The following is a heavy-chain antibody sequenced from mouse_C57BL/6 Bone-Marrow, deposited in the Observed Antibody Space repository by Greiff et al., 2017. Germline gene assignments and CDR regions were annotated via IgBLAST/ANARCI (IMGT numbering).Heavy chain of an antibody. Sequence: EVKLMESGGGLVQPGGSLKLSCAASGFTFSDYYMYWVRQTPEKRLEWVAYISNGGGSTYYPDTVKGRFTISRDNAKNTLYLQMSRLKSEDTAMYYCARHVPGGAMYYWGQGTSVTASS. CDR1: GFTFSDYY. CDR2: ISNGGGST. D-gene: IGHD1-1*02. J-gene: IGHJ4*01. CDR3: ARHVPGGAMYY. V-gene: IGHV5-12*01.